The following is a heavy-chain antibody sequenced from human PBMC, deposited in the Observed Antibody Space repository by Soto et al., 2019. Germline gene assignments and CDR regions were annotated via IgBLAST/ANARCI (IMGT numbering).Heavy chain of an antibody. CDR3: ARAEILTRSEYESRDRTISYYYALDV. J-gene: IGHJ6*02. CDR1: GGTFSSDA. V-gene: IGHV1-69*01. CDR2: LIPIFGTP. D-gene: IGHD2-2*01. Sequence: QVQLVQSGAEVKKPGSSVKVSCKASGGTFSSDAINWVRQAPGQGLEWMGGLIPIFGTPNYSQRFQGRVTLTADEPTSTAYMELSSLRFEDTAVYYCARAEILTRSEYESRDRTISYYYALDVWGQGTTVTVSS.